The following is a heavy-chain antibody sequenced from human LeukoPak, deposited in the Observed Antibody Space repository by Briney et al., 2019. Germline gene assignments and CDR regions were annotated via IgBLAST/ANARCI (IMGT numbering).Heavy chain of an antibody. CDR2: IYYSGST. CDR1: GGCISSYY. CDR3: ARTPRVYYYYGMDV. Sequence: SETLSLTCTVSGGCISSYYWSWIRQPPGKGLEWIGCIYYSGSTNYNPSLKSRVTISVDTSKNQFSLKLSSVTAADTAVYYCARTPRVYYYYGMDVWGKGTTVTVSS. D-gene: IGHD2-15*01. V-gene: IGHV4-59*01. J-gene: IGHJ6*04.